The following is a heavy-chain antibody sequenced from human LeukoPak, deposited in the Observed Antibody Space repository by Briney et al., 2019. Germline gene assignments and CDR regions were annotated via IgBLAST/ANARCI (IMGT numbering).Heavy chain of an antibody. D-gene: IGHD3-10*01. CDR2: ISYDGSNE. Sequence: PGGSLRLSCAASGFTFSSFGMHWVRQPPGKGLEWVAVISYDGSNEYYADSVKGRFTISRDNSKNTLYLQMNSLRAEDTAVYYCATTRFGTNDALDIWGQGTMVTVSS. CDR1: GFTFSSFG. CDR3: ATTRFGTNDALDI. J-gene: IGHJ3*02. V-gene: IGHV3-30*19.